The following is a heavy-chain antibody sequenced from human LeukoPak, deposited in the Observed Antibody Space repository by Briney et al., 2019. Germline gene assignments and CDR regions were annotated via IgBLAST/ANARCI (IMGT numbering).Heavy chain of an antibody. D-gene: IGHD3-22*01. Sequence: SETLSLPCIVYGGSISSHYWSWLRQPPGKGLEYIGYIYYSGSTDYNPSLKSRVTISLDTSKNQFSLNLSSVTAADTAVYYCARRSGVLDSRDSRYHYDHWGQGTLVTVSS. CDR1: GGSISSHY. CDR3: ARRSGVLDSRDSRYHYDH. J-gene: IGHJ4*02. V-gene: IGHV4-59*11. CDR2: IYYSGST.